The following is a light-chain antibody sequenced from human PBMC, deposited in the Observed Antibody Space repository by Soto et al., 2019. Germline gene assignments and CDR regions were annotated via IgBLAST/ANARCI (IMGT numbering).Light chain of an antibody. V-gene: IGKV1-5*03. CDR3: LQDHDYQWT. J-gene: IGKJ2*02. CDR1: QSISSW. Sequence: DVRMTGSASSLSGSVGDRVTITCRASQSISSWLAWYQQKPGKAPKLLIYKASSLESGVPSRFSGSRSGTDFTFTISSLQAEDSATYYCLQDHDYQWTFGQGTKV. CDR2: KAS.